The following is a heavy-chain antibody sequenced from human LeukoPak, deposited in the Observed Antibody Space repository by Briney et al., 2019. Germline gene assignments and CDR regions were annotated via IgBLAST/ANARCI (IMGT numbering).Heavy chain of an antibody. CDR2: IKQDGSEK. D-gene: IGHD3-22*01. CDR1: GFTLSRYW. J-gene: IGHJ5*02. V-gene: IGHV3-7*01. CDR3: AQASVDSSGYYSVPNYFDP. Sequence: GGSLRLSCAASGFTLSRYWMSWVRQAPGKGLEWVANIKQDGSEKYYVDSVNGRFTISRDNAKNARYLQMNSLRAEDTAVYYCAQASVDSSGYYSVPNYFDPWGQGTLVTVSS.